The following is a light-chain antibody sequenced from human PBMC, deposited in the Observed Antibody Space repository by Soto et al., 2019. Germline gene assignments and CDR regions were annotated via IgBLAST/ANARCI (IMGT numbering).Light chain of an antibody. V-gene: IGKV1-5*01. J-gene: IGKJ1*01. CDR2: DAS. CDR3: QQYDISPGT. CDR1: QSIGVW. Sequence: DIQMTQSPSTLSSSVGDRVTITCRASQSIGVWLAWYQQKPGRAPKLLIYDASTLQRGVPSRFSGSGSGTEFTPNISTLQPKDFATYYCQQYDISPGTFGQGTKVKIK.